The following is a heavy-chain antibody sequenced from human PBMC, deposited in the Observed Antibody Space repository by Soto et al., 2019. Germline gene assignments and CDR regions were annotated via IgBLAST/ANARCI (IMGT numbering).Heavy chain of an antibody. Sequence: LRLSCAASGFTFSSYWMHWVRQAPGKGLVWVSRINSDGSSTSYADSVKGRFTISRDNAKNTLYLQMNSLRAEDTAVYYCAKDGQQLVPFRFDYWGQGTLVTVSS. CDR2: INSDGSST. CDR3: AKDGQQLVPFRFDY. D-gene: IGHD6-13*01. V-gene: IGHV3-74*01. CDR1: GFTFSSYW. J-gene: IGHJ4*02.